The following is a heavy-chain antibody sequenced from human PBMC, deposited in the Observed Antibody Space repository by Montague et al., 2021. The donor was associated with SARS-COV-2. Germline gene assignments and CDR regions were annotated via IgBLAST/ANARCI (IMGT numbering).Heavy chain of an antibody. Sequence: SLRLSCAASGLTVSTNYLTWVRQAPGRGLEWVSVIYSGGSTYYAXSGKGRFTVSRDNSKNTVYLQMNSLRVEDTAIYYCARDDRRTSKWSYGLDVWGPGTPVTVSS. CDR2: IYSGGST. CDR1: GLTVSTNY. V-gene: IGHV3-53*01. D-gene: IGHD2-2*01. J-gene: IGHJ6*02. CDR3: ARDDRRTSKWSYGLDV.